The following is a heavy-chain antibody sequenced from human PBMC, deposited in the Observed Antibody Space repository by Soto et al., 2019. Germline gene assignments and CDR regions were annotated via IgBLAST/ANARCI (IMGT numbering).Heavy chain of an antibody. CDR2: IAHDGSEK. V-gene: IGHV3-7*01. CDR3: ARESSAHFDY. Sequence: LRLSCAVSGFSFSIYWMSWVRQAPGRGLERVATIAHDGSEKFYVDSVKGRFTISRDNTKNSLYLQMNSLRAEDTALYYCARESSAHFDYWGQGTMVTVSS. J-gene: IGHJ4*02. CDR1: GFSFSIYW.